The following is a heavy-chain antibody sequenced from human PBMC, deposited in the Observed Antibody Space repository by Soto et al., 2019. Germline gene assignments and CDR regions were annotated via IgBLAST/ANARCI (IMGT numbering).Heavy chain of an antibody. Sequence: PSETLSLTCTVSGGSISSSNYYWGWIRQPPGKGLEWIGSIYYSGSTYYNPSLKSRVTISVDTSKNQFSLKLSSVTAADTAVYYCATQEVGGSYVYTFAPWGQGTLVTVSS. CDR2: IYYSGST. CDR1: GGSISSSNYY. J-gene: IGHJ5*02. D-gene: IGHD1-26*01. CDR3: ATQEVGGSYVYTFAP. V-gene: IGHV4-39*01.